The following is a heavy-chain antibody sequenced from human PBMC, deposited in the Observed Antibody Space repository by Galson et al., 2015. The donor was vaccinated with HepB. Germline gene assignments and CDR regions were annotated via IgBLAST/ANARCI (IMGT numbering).Heavy chain of an antibody. CDR2: IIPIFGIA. J-gene: IGHJ4*02. CDR3: ARDQPSCTNGVCYNFDY. D-gene: IGHD2-8*01. Sequence: VRQAPGQGLEWMGGIIPIFGIANYAQKFQGRVTITADESTSTAYMELSSLRSEDTAVYYCARDQPSCTNGVCYNFDYWGQGTLVTVSS. V-gene: IGHV1-69*01.